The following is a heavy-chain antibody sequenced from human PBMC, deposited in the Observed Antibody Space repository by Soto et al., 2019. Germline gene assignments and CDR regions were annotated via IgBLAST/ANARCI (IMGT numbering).Heavy chain of an antibody. D-gene: IGHD3-10*01. Sequence: EVQLVQSGAEVKKPGESLRISCKGSGYSFTSYWISWVRQMPGKGREWMGRIDPSDSYTNYSPSFQGHVTISADKSISTAYRHWSSLKASDTAKYYCAGLRVGFGELLPYWCQGTLVTVSS. CDR1: GYSFTSYW. J-gene: IGHJ4*02. V-gene: IGHV5-10-1*01. CDR2: IDPSDSYT. CDR3: AGLRVGFGELLPY.